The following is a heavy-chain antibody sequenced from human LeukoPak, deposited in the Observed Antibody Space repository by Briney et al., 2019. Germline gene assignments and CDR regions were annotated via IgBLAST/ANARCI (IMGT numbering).Heavy chain of an antibody. CDR3: ARLKLGAYFDL. D-gene: IGHD3-16*01. V-gene: IGHV4-59*08. Sequence: SETLSLTCTVSGGSTSSDYWSWIRQSPGKGLEWVGYVYNSGDTGKSPSLKSRVTILLDTSKNQCSLKLTSVSAADTAVYYCARLKLGAYFDLWGRGTLVTVSS. CDR2: VYNSGDT. J-gene: IGHJ2*01. CDR1: GGSTSSDY.